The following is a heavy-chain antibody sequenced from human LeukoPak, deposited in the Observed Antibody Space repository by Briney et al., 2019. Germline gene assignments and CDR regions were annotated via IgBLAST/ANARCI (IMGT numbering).Heavy chain of an antibody. Sequence: SQTLSLTCAISGDSVSRNSAAWNWIRQSPSRGLEWLGRTYYRSKWYNDYAVSVESRITINPDTSKDQFSLQLNSVTPEDTAVYYCARADGDRDGYNFWFDPWGQGTLVTVSS. CDR1: GDSVSRNSAA. D-gene: IGHD5-24*01. V-gene: IGHV6-1*01. J-gene: IGHJ5*02. CDR2: TYYRSKWYN. CDR3: ARADGDRDGYNFWFDP.